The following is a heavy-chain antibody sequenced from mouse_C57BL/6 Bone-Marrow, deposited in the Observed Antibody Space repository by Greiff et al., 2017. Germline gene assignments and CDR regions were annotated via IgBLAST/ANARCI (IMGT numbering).Heavy chain of an antibody. J-gene: IGHJ4*01. Sequence: EVQRVESGGGLVQPGGSMKLSCAASGFTFSDAWMDWVRQSPEKGLEWVAEIRNKANNHATYYAESVKGRFTISRDDSKSSVYLQMNSLRAEDTGIYYCTRQITTVVATRDAMDYWGQGTSVTVSS. CDR1: GFTFSDAW. D-gene: IGHD1-1*01. CDR3: TRQITTVVATRDAMDY. V-gene: IGHV6-6*01. CDR2: IRNKANNHAT.